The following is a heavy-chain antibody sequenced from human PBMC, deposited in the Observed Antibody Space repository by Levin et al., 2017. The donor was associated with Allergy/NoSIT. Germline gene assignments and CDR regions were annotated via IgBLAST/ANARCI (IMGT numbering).Heavy chain of an antibody. CDR3: ARWKTTYYDFWSGYYAFDI. V-gene: IGHV3-11*01. J-gene: IGHJ3*02. CDR1: GFTFSDYY. D-gene: IGHD3-3*01. Sequence: GGSLRLSCAASGFTFSDYYMSWIRQAPGKGLEWVSYISSSGSTIYYADSVKGRFTISRDNAKNSLYLQMNSLRAEDTAVYYCARWKTTYYDFWSGYYAFDIWGQGTMVTVSS. CDR2: ISSSGSTI.